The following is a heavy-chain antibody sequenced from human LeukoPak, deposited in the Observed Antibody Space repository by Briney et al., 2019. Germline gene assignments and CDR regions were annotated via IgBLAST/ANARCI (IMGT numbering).Heavy chain of an antibody. V-gene: IGHV4-34*01. J-gene: IGHJ6*03. Sequence: PSETLSLTCAVDGGSFSGYYWSWIRQPPGKGLEWIGEINHSGSTNYNPSLKSRVTISVDTSKNQFSLKLSSVTAADTAVYYCAREVVGGYHWKIRDRYMDVRGKGTTVTVSS. CDR3: AREVVGGYHWKIRDRYMDV. CDR2: INHSGST. D-gene: IGHD1-20*01. CDR1: GGSFSGYY.